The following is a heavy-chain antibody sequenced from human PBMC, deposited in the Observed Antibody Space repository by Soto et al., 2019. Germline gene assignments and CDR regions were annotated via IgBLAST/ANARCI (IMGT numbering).Heavy chain of an antibody. CDR1: GGSISRGGYS. CDR2: IYYSGST. Sequence: QVQLQESGPGLVKPSQTLSLTCTVSGGSISRGGYSWSWIRQHPGKGREWIGYIYYSGSTPYNPSLKSRVNISVDTSKNQFSLKLSSVTAADTAVYYCAGRIHRNWFDPWGQGTLVTVSS. CDR3: AGRIHRNWFDP. V-gene: IGHV4-31*03. J-gene: IGHJ5*02.